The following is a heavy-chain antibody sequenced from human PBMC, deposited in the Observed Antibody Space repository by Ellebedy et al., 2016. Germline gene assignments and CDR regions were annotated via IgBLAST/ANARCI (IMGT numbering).Heavy chain of an antibody. J-gene: IGHJ4*02. D-gene: IGHD4-17*01. CDR2: VYYSGST. CDR1: GGSMIGIHYY. V-gene: IGHV4-39*07. Sequence: SETLSLTCTVSGGSMIGIHYYWGWIRQPPGKGLEWIGSVYYSGSTVYNPSLKSQITMSVDTSKNQFSLRLSSVTAADTAIYYCAREGDYADALDYWGQGTLVTVSS. CDR3: AREGDYADALDY.